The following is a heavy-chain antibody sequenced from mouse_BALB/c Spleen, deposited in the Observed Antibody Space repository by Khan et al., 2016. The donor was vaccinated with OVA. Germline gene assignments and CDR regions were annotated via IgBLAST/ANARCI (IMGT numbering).Heavy chain of an antibody. CDR1: GYSITSDYA. J-gene: IGHJ4*01. CDR3: ARDGSRYNYAMDH. V-gene: IGHV3-2*02. Sequence: VQLKESGPGLVKPSQSLSPTCTVTGYSITSDYAWNWIRQFPGNKLEWMGYLNYSGSANYNPSPKSRLSNPLHTSNNQFFLQLKSVTTEDTATYYCARDGSRYNYAMDHWGQGTSVTVSS. CDR2: LNYSGSA. D-gene: IGHD2-3*01.